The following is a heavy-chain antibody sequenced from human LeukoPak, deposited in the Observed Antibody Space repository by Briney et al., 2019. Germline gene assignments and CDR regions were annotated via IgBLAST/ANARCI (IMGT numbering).Heavy chain of an antibody. V-gene: IGHV3-21*01. D-gene: IGHD3-3*01. Sequence: PGGSLRLSCAASGFTFSSYSMNWVRQAPGKGLEWVSSISSSSSYIYYADSGKGRFTISRDNAKNSLYLQMNSLRAEDTAVYYCARGATHYDFWSGPRTDVDYWGQGTLVTVSS. CDR2: ISSSSSYI. CDR1: GFTFSSYS. CDR3: ARGATHYDFWSGPRTDVDY. J-gene: IGHJ4*02.